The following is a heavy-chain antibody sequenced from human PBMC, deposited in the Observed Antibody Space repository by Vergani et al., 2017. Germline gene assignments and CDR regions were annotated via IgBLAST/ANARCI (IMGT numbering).Heavy chain of an antibody. CDR2: ISGQNFRT. J-gene: IGHJ4*02. Sequence: EVQLLESGGDLVQPGGSLRLCCTASGFIFSTYAMSWVRQAPGKGLEWVSGISGQNFRTRYADSVKERFTISRDDSKNTVYLQINSLRAEDTAFYYCASLYGDDGLSPFWGQGTLVTVTS. D-gene: IGHD3-3*01. CDR1: GFIFSTYA. V-gene: IGHV3-23*01. CDR3: ASLYGDDGLSPF.